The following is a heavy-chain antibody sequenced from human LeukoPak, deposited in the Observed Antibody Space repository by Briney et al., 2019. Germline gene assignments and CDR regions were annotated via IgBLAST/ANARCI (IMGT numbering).Heavy chain of an antibody. Sequence: PSETLSLTCTVSGGSISSGDYYWSWIRQPPGKGLEWIGYIYYSGSTYYNPSLKSRVTISVDTSKNQFSLKLSSVTAADTAVYYCARVDSRDGYNFDYWGQGTLVTVSS. CDR3: ARVDSRDGYNFDY. V-gene: IGHV4-30-4*01. CDR1: GGSISSGDYY. J-gene: IGHJ4*02. CDR2: IYYSGST. D-gene: IGHD5-24*01.